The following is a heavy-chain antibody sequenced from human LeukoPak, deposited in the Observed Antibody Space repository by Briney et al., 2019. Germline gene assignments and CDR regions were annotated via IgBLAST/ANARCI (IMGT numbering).Heavy chain of an antibody. CDR2: IYHSGST. J-gene: IGHJ3*02. Sequence: SETLSLTCAVSGGSISSGGYSWSWIRQPPGKGLEWIGYIYHSGSTYYNPSLKSRVTISVDRSKNQFSLKLSSVTAADTAVYYCARDGNYYDSSGYYHDAFDIWGQGTMVTVSS. D-gene: IGHD3-22*01. CDR3: ARDGNYYDSSGYYHDAFDI. CDR1: GGSISSGGYS. V-gene: IGHV4-30-2*01.